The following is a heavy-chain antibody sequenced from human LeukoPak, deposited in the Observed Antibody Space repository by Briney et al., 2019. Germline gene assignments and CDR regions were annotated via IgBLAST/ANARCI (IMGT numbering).Heavy chain of an antibody. J-gene: IGHJ6*02. D-gene: IGHD3-10*01. Sequence: GGSLRLSCAASGFTFSSYAMHWVRQAPGKGLEWVAVISYDGSNKYYADSVKGRFTISRDNSKNTLYLQMNSLRAEDTAVYYCARVILRGYYGSGSYPLENYYYYYGMDVWGQGTTVTVSS. V-gene: IGHV3-30*04. CDR1: GFTFSSYA. CDR2: ISYDGSNK. CDR3: ARVILRGYYGSGSYPLENYYYYYGMDV.